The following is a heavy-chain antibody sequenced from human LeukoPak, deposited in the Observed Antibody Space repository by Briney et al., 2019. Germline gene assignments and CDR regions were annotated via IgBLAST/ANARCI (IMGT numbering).Heavy chain of an antibody. V-gene: IGHV4-59*01. CDR3: ARVRYCSTNRCYDREFDN. D-gene: IGHD2-2*01. CDR2: IYYSGST. CDR1: GGSISSFY. J-gene: IGHJ4*02. Sequence: SETLSLTCTVSGGSISSFYWSWIRQPPGKGLEWIGFIYYSGSTNYNPSLKSRVTISVDTSKNQFSLKLNSVTAADTAVYYCARVRYCSTNRCYDREFDNWGQGTLVTVSS.